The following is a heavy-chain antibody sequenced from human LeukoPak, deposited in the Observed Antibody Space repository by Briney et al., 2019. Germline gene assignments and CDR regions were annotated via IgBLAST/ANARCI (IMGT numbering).Heavy chain of an antibody. CDR2: IYYSGST. CDR1: GDSISSSSYY. Sequence: SETLSLTCTLSGDSISSSSYYWGWGRQPPGKGLEWNGCIYYSGSTSYHPSLQSRLTLSVRPSKNQFSLKLISVTAADTAAYYCVSTGKMDNWNSRLTHIDYWGQGTLVTVSS. CDR3: VSTGKMDNWNSRLTHIDY. J-gene: IGHJ4*02. V-gene: IGHV4-39*01. D-gene: IGHD1-20*01.